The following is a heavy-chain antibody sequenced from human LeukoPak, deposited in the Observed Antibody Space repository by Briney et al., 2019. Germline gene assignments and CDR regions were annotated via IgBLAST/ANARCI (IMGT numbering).Heavy chain of an antibody. D-gene: IGHD3-22*01. Sequence: GGSLRLSCAASEFTFSNFAMSWVRQAPGKGLEWVSTIRGSGDSTYYADSVKGRFTISRDNSKNTLSLHMNTLRAEDTAVYYCAKDLLQTFFFDSSGYYSAAFGMWGQGTMVTVSP. CDR1: EFTFSNFA. CDR2: IRGSGDST. J-gene: IGHJ3*02. V-gene: IGHV3-23*01. CDR3: AKDLLQTFFFDSSGYYSAAFGM.